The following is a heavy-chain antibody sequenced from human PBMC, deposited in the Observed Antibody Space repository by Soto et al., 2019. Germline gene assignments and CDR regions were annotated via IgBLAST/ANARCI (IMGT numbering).Heavy chain of an antibody. CDR3: ARRGSGSYSDY. V-gene: IGHV4-39*01. CDR1: GGSVSSGNYY. J-gene: IGHJ4*02. D-gene: IGHD3-10*01. CDR2: FYYTGST. Sequence: PSETLSLTCTVSGGSVSSGNYYWSWIRQPPGKGLEWIGCFYYTGSTYYNPSLKSRVTISVDTSKNQFSLKLSSVTAADTAVYYCARRGSGSYSDYWGQGTLVTVSS.